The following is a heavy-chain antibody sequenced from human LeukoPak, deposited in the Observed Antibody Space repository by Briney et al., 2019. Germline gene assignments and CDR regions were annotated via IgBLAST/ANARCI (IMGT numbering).Heavy chain of an antibody. V-gene: IGHV4-34*01. CDR3: ARGGWRPDY. CDR1: GGSFSGYY. J-gene: IGHJ4*02. Sequence: PSETLSLTCAVYGGSFSGYYWSWIRQPPGKGLEWIGEINHSGSTNYNPSLKSRVTISVDTSKNQFSLKLSSVTAADTAVYYCARGGWRPDYWGQGTLVTVSS. CDR2: INHSGST.